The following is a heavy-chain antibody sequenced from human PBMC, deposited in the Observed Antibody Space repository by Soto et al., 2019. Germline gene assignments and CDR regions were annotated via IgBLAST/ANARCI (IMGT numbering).Heavy chain of an antibody. V-gene: IGHV1-18*03. Sequence: ASVKVSCKASGYTFTSYGISCVRQAPGQGLEWMGWINAGNGNTKYSQKFQGRVTITRDTSASTAYMELSSLRSEDMAVYYCARDVGGMDVWGQGTTVTVSS. CDR1: GYTFTSYG. CDR3: ARDVGGMDV. D-gene: IGHD1-26*01. J-gene: IGHJ6*02. CDR2: INAGNGNT.